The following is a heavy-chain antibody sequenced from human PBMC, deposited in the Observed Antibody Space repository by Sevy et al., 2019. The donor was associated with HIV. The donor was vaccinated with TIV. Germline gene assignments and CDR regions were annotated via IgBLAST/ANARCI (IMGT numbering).Heavy chain of an antibody. J-gene: IGHJ4*02. CDR1: GFTLRSYA. CDR3: AKGVYSSSWSGGGDY. Sequence: GGSLRLSCAASGFTLRSYAMSWVRQAPGKGLEWVSDISGSGGSTHYADSVKGRFTISRENSKNTLYLQMNSLGAEDTAVYYWAKGVYSSSWSGGGDYWGQGTLVTVSS. V-gene: IGHV3-23*01. CDR2: ISGSGGST. D-gene: IGHD6-13*01.